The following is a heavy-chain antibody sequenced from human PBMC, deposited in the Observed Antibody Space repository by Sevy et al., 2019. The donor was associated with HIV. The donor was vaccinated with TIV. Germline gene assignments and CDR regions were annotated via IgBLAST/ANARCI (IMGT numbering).Heavy chain of an antibody. J-gene: IGHJ4*02. V-gene: IGHV3-48*03. D-gene: IGHD4-17*01. Sequence: GGSLRLSCAASGFTFSSYEMNWVRQAPGKGLEWVSYISNSGTTISYSDSVRGRFSISRDNARNSLYLQMYSLRAEDTAVYYCARDLPPSETPVAHFDYWGQGTLVTVSS. CDR1: GFTFSSYE. CDR3: ARDLPPSETPVAHFDY. CDR2: ISNSGTTI.